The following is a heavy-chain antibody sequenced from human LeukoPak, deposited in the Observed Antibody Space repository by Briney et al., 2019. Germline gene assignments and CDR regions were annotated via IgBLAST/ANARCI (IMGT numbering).Heavy chain of an antibody. V-gene: IGHV1-2*02. CDR1: GYTFTGYY. Sequence: ASVKVSCKASGYTFTGYYMHWVRQAPGQGLEWMGWINPNSGGTNYAQKFQGRVTMTRDTSISTAYMELSRLRSDYTAVYYCASSIMVRGVISSFDYWGQGTLVTVSS. J-gene: IGHJ4*02. CDR3: ASSIMVRGVISSFDY. D-gene: IGHD3-10*01. CDR2: INPNSGGT.